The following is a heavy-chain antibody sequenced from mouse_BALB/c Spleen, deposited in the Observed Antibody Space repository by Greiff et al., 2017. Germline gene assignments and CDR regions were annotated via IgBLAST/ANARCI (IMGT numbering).Heavy chain of an antibody. Sequence: EVQGVESGGGLVKPGGSLKLSCAASGFTFSSYAMSWVRQTPEKRLEWVASISSGGSTYYPDSVKGRFTISRDNARNILYLQMSSLRSEDTAMYYCARCITTALYFDYWGQGTTLTVSS. D-gene: IGHD1-2*01. CDR1: GFTFSSYA. CDR3: ARCITTALYFDY. V-gene: IGHV5-6-5*01. J-gene: IGHJ2*01. CDR2: ISSGGST.